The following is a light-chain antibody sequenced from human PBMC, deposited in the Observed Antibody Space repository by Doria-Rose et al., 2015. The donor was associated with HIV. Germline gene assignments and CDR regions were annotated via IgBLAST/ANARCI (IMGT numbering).Light chain of an antibody. CDR3: QQYGASRGT. CDR1: QRVKSSY. CDR2: DAS. V-gene: IGKV3-20*01. J-gene: IGKJ5*01. Sequence: TQSPGTLSLPPGERATLSCRASQRVKSSYLAWYQQKPGQAPRLLIYDASTRATGIPDRFSGSGSGTDFTLTISRLEPEDVAVYYCQQYGASRGTFGQGTRLEIE.